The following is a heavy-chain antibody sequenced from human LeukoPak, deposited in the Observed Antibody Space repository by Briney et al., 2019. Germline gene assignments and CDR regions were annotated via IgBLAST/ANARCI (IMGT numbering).Heavy chain of an antibody. CDR2: ISYDGSNA. Sequence: GGSLRLSCAASGFTFSSYGMHWVRQAPGKGLEWVAVISYDGSNAYYADSVKGRFTISRDNSKNTLYLQMNSLRTEDTAVYYCAKDLGGYSSGWFLDWGQRTLVTVSS. D-gene: IGHD6-19*01. V-gene: IGHV3-30*18. J-gene: IGHJ4*02. CDR1: GFTFSSYG. CDR3: AKDLGGYSSGWFLD.